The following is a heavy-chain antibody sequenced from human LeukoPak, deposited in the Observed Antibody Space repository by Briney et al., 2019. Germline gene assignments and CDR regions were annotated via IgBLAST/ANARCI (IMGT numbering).Heavy chain of an antibody. D-gene: IGHD1-1*01. J-gene: IGHJ4*02. Sequence: GGTLRLSCAASGFTISSYWMHWVRQAQGKGLVWVSRIDTDGSSTTYADSVKGRFTISRDNAKNTLFLQMNSLRAEDTATYYCTRGGTTFDYWGQGTLVTVSS. CDR2: IDTDGSST. CDR3: TRGGTTFDY. CDR1: GFTISSYW. V-gene: IGHV3-74*01.